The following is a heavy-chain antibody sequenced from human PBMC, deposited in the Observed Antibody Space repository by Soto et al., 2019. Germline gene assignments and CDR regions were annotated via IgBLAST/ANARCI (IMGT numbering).Heavy chain of an antibody. CDR1: GFTFTSSA. CDR3: AAGSSVYYYAGLIDAFDI. V-gene: IGHV1-58*01. CDR2: IVVGSGNT. J-gene: IGHJ3*02. D-gene: IGHD3-22*01. Sequence: GASEKVSCKTSGFTFTSSAVQWVRQARGQRLEWIGWIVVGSGNTNYAQKFQERVTITRDMSTSTAYMELSSLRSEDTAVYYCAAGSSVYYYAGLIDAFDISCPATMVSV.